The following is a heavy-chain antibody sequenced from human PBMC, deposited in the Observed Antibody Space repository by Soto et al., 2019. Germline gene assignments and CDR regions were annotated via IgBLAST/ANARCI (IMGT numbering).Heavy chain of an antibody. V-gene: IGHV1-69*13. D-gene: IGHD3-10*01. Sequence: ASVKVSCKASGGTFSSYAISWVRQAPGQGLEWMGGIIPIFGTANYAQKFQGRVTISADESTSTAYMELSSLRSEDTAVYYCARSSLWFGESYWYFDLWGRGTLVTVSS. CDR2: IIPIFGTA. J-gene: IGHJ2*01. CDR3: ARSSLWFGESYWYFDL. CDR1: GGTFSSYA.